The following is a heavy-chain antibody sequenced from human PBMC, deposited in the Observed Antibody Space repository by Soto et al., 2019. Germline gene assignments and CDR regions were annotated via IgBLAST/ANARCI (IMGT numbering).Heavy chain of an antibody. CDR3: AREWIVVVPAATLDYYGMDV. Sequence: SVKVSCKASGGTFSSYAISWVRQAPGQGLEWMGGIIPIFGTANYAQKFQGRVTITADKSTSTAYMELSSLRSEDTAVYYCAREWIVVVPAATLDYYGMDVWGQGTTVTVSS. CDR2: IIPIFGTA. V-gene: IGHV1-69*06. J-gene: IGHJ6*02. D-gene: IGHD2-2*01. CDR1: GGTFSSYA.